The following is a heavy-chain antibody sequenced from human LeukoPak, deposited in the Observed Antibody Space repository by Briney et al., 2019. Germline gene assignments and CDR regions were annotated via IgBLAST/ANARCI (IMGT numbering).Heavy chain of an antibody. J-gene: IGHJ4*02. Sequence: GGSLRLSCAASGFTFSSYAMSWVRQALGKGLEWVSAITNSGGTTYYADSVKGRFTISRDNSKNTLYLPMNSLRADGTAVYYCAKDPPHVSWLFDYWGQGTLVTVSS. CDR3: AKDPPHVSWLFDY. CDR1: GFTFSSYA. CDR2: ITNSGGTT. D-gene: IGHD3-16*01. V-gene: IGHV3-23*01.